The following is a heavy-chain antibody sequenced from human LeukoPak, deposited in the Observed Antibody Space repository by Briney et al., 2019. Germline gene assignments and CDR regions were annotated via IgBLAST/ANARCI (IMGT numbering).Heavy chain of an antibody. Sequence: ASVKVSCKASGYNFTTYGVSWVRQAPGQRPEWMRWISCYNGNSKSSEKFQGRVTMTIETSTSTVYMELRTLKNDDTAVYYCARDAGDGMDVWGLGTTVIVSS. J-gene: IGHJ6*02. V-gene: IGHV1-18*01. CDR2: ISCYNGNS. CDR3: ARDAGDGMDV. CDR1: GYNFTTYG.